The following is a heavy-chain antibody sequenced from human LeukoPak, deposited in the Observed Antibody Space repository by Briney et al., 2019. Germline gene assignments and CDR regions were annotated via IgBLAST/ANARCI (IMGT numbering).Heavy chain of an antibody. CDR3: ARDPTMTTVTHYGMDV. J-gene: IGHJ6*04. Sequence: PGRSLRLSCAASGFNFSSYEMNWVRQAPGKGLEWVSYISSSGSTIYYADSVKGRFTISRDNAKNSLYLQMNSLRAEDTAVYYCARDPTMTTVTHYGMDVWGKGTTVTVSS. V-gene: IGHV3-48*03. CDR2: ISSSGSTI. D-gene: IGHD4-17*01. CDR1: GFNFSSYE.